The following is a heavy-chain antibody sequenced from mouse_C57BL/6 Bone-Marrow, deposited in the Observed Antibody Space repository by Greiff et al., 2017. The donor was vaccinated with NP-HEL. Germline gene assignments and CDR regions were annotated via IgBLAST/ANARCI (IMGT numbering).Heavy chain of an antibody. CDR3: GAYYYGSSYEGYAMDY. J-gene: IGHJ4*01. Sequence: VMLVESGAELARPGASVKLSCKASGYTFTSYGISWVKQRTGQGLEWIGEIYPRSGNTYYNEKFKGKATLTADKSSSTAYMELRSLTSEDSAVYFCGAYYYGSSYEGYAMDYWGQGTSVTVSS. CDR2: IYPRSGNT. D-gene: IGHD1-1*01. CDR1: GYTFTSYG. V-gene: IGHV1-81*01.